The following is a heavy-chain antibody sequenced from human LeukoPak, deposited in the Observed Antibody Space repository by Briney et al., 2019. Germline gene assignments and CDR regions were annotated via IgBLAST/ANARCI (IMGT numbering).Heavy chain of an antibody. CDR2: IYYSGST. D-gene: IGHD4-11*01. V-gene: IGHV4-59*01. CDR3: ASALPDVTTPIDY. CDR1: GASISSYY. Sequence: SETLSLTCTVSGASISSYYCSWIRQPPGKGLEWIGYIYYSGSTNYNPSLKSRVTISVDMSKNQFSLKLSSVTAADTAVSYYASALPDVTTPIDYWGQGTLVTVSS. J-gene: IGHJ4*02.